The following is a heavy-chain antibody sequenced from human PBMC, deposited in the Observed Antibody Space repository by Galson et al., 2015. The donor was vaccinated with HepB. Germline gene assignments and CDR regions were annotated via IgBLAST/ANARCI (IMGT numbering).Heavy chain of an antibody. CDR3: AKGRGYSGSHGPLPDY. CDR1: GFTFSSYA. J-gene: IGHJ4*02. CDR2: ISGSGGSK. Sequence: SLRLSCAASGFTFSSYAMSWVRQAPGKGLEWVSIISGSGGSKYYADSVKGRFTISRDNSKNTLYLQINSLRAEDTAVYYCAKGRGYSGSHGPLPDYWGQGTLVTVSS. D-gene: IGHD1-26*01. V-gene: IGHV3-23*01.